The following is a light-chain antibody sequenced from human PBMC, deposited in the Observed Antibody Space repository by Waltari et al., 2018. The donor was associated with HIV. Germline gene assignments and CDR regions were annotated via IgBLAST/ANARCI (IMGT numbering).Light chain of an antibody. J-gene: IGLJ2*01. CDR1: NNDIGSYSY. Sequence: QSALTQPRSVSGSPGQSVTISCTGSNNDIGSYSYVSWYQHHPGEAPTVLIYDVDQRPSGVPDRFSGSRSGNTASLTISGLQTEDESDYYCCSYAGSVTFVVFGGGTKVTVV. CDR3: CSYAGSVTFVV. V-gene: IGLV2-11*01. CDR2: DVD.